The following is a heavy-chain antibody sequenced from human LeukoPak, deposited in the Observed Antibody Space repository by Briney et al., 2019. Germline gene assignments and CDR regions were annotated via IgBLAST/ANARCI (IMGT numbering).Heavy chain of an antibody. Sequence: GASVKVSCKVSGYTLTELSMHWVRQAPGKGLEWMGGFDPEDGETIYAQKFQGRVTMTEDTSTDTACMELSSLRSEDTAVYYCATVSYSSSPAFDYWGQGTLVTVSS. D-gene: IGHD6-6*01. CDR3: ATVSYSSSPAFDY. J-gene: IGHJ4*02. CDR2: FDPEDGET. CDR1: GYTLTELS. V-gene: IGHV1-24*01.